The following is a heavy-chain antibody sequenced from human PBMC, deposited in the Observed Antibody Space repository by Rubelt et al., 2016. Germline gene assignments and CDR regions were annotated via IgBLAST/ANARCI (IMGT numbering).Heavy chain of an antibody. CDR2: IKFDEIET. CDR3: ARHTRPVLRYFDWLLPLDY. D-gene: IGHD3-9*01. Sequence: GKGLEWVANIKFDEIETYSVDSVKGRFTISRDNAKNSLFLQMNSLRAADTAVYYCARHTRPVLRYFDWLLPLDYWGQGTLVTVSS. J-gene: IGHJ4*02. V-gene: IGHV3-7*03.